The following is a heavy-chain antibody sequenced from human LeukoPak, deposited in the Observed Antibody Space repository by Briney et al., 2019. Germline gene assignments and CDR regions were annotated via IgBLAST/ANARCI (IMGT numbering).Heavy chain of an antibody. CDR1: GFTFSSYA. CDR2: ISYDGSNK. CDR3: ARVALPIYYYGMDV. Sequence: PGGSLRLSCAASGFTFSSYAMHWVRQAPGKGLEWVAVISYDGSNKYYADSVKGRFTISRDNSKNTLYLQMNSLRAEDTAVYYCARVALPIYYYGMDVWGQGTTVTVSS. J-gene: IGHJ6*02. V-gene: IGHV3-30-3*01.